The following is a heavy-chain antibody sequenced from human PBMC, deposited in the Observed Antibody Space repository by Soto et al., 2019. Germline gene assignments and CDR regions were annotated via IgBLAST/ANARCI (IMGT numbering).Heavy chain of an antibody. V-gene: IGHV3-21*01. CDR3: ARDLGYCSSTSCSHDALDI. D-gene: IGHD2-2*01. Sequence: GGSLRLSCAASGFTFSSYSMNWVRQAPGKGLEWVSSISSSSSYIYYADSVKGRFTISRDNAKNSLYLQMNSLRAEDTAVYYCARDLGYCSSTSCSHDALDIWGQGTMVTVSS. CDR1: GFTFSSYS. J-gene: IGHJ3*02. CDR2: ISSSSSYI.